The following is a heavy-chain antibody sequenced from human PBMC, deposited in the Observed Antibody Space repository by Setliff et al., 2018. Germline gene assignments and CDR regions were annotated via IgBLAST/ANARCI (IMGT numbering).Heavy chain of an antibody. CDR3: ARHATYYYGSGNLPFDS. CDR1: GDSLSGYY. CDR2: IMPGRDT. V-gene: IGHV4-34*12. Sequence: SETLSLTCAVYGDSLSGYYWSWIRQSPKKGLEWIGEIMPGRDTLYSPSLESRLTITIDTSKSQFSLKLSSVTAADTAVYYCARHATYYYGSGNLPFDSWGQGTLGTAPQ. D-gene: IGHD3-10*01. J-gene: IGHJ4*02.